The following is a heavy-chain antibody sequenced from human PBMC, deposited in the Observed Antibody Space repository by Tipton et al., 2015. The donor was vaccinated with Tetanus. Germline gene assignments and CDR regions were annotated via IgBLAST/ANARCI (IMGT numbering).Heavy chain of an antibody. Sequence: SLRLSCAASGFTFRNYWMNWVRQAPGKGLEWVSSISSGSTYIYYADSVKGRFTISRDNAKNSLYLLMDSLRAEDTAVYYCARDQIVEQATRDHDYGVDVWGQGTTVTVSS. J-gene: IGHJ6*02. CDR3: ARDQIVEQATRDHDYGVDV. CDR1: GFTFRNYW. CDR2: ISSGSTYI. D-gene: IGHD3-22*01. V-gene: IGHV3-21*01.